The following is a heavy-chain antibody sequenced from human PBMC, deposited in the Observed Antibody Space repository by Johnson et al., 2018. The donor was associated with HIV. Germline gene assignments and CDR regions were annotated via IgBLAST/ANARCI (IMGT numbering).Heavy chain of an antibody. D-gene: IGHD5-24*01. V-gene: IGHV3-30*14. CDR1: GFTFSSYA. J-gene: IGHJ3*02. CDR2: ISYDGSNK. CDR3: ARACRDGYTCDAFYI. Sequence: QVQLVESGGGVVQPGMSLRLSCAASGFTFSSYAMHWVRQAPGKGLEWVAVISYDGSNKYYADSVKGRFTISRDNSKNTFFLQMNSLRAEDTAVFYCARACRDGYTCDAFYIWGQGTMVTVSS.